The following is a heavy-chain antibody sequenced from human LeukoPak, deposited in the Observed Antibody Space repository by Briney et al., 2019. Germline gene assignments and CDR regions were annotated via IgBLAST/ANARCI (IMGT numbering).Heavy chain of an antibody. CDR2: INPNSGGT. D-gene: IGHD6-13*01. CDR1: GYTFTDYY. Sequence: ASVKVSCKASGYTFTDYYMHWVRQAPGQGLEWMGWINPNSGGTNYAQNFQGGVTMTRDTSISTAYMELSRLRSDDTAMYYCARVIAAASTRLDYWGQGTLVTVSS. V-gene: IGHV1-2*02. CDR3: ARVIAAASTRLDY. J-gene: IGHJ4*02.